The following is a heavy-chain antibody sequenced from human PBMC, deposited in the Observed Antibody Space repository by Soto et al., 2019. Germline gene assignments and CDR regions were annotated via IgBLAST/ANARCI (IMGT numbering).Heavy chain of an antibody. CDR3: ARGPEDSNYVMDV. V-gene: IGHV4-61*01. J-gene: IGHJ6*02. Sequence: SETLSLTCTVSGGSVSSGSYYWSWIRLPPGKGLEWIGYIYFSGSTNYNDTLKSRVTISVDTSKNQFSLKLSSVTAEDTAEYYCARGPEDSNYVMDVWGQGTTVTVSS. CDR1: GGSVSSGSYY. CDR2: IYFSGST. D-gene: IGHD4-4*01.